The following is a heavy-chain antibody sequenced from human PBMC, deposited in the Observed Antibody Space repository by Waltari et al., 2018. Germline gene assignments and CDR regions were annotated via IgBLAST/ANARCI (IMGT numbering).Heavy chain of an antibody. V-gene: IGHV4-34*01. CDR1: GGSFSGSY. Sequence: QVQLQQWGAGLLKPSETLSLTCAVYGGSFSGSYVSWIRQPPGKGLEWIGEINHSGSTNYNPSLKSRVTLSVDTSKNQFSLKLSSVTAADTAVYYCARGTNWRIWGQGTMVTVSS. D-gene: IGHD1-1*01. J-gene: IGHJ3*02. CDR2: INHSGST. CDR3: ARGTNWRI.